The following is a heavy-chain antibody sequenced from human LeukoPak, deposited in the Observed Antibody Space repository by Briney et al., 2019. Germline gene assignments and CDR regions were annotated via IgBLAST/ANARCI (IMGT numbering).Heavy chain of an antibody. CDR3: ARTTAKGSDY. D-gene: IGHD4-17*01. J-gene: IGHJ4*02. CDR2: INHSGST. V-gene: IGHV4-34*01. CDR1: GGSFSGYY. Sequence: PSETLSLTCAVYGGSFSGYYWSWIRQPPGKGLEWIGEINHSGSTNYNPSLKSRVTISVDTSKNQFSLKLSSVTAADTAVYYCARTTAKGSDYWGQGTLVTVSS.